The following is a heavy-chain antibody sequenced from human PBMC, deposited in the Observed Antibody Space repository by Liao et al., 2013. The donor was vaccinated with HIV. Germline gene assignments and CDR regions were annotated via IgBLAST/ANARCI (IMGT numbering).Heavy chain of an antibody. CDR1: GGSFSGYY. D-gene: IGHD3-22*01. Sequence: QVQLQQWGAGLLKPSETLSLRCAVYGGSFSGYYWTWIRQPPGKGLEWIGEINHSGSTNYNPSLKSRVTISVDTSKNQFSLKLSSVTAADTAVYYCARPGGGYDAYYYMDVWGKGTTVTVSS. J-gene: IGHJ6*03. CDR3: ARPGGGYDAYYYMDV. V-gene: IGHV4-34*01. CDR2: INHSGST.